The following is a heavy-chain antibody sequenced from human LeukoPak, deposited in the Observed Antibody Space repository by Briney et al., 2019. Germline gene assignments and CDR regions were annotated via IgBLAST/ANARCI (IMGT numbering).Heavy chain of an antibody. CDR1: GFSFSSYV. D-gene: IGHD3-22*01. J-gene: IGHJ5*02. CDR2: ISGSGGST. CDR3: ARSPQYYYDSSGYLWFDP. Sequence: GGSLRLSCAASGFSFSSYVMSWVRQAPGKGLEWVSGISGSGGSTNYADSVKGRFTISRDNAKNSLYLQMNSLRAEDTAVYYCARSPQYYYDSSGYLWFDPWGQGTLVTVSS. V-gene: IGHV3-23*01.